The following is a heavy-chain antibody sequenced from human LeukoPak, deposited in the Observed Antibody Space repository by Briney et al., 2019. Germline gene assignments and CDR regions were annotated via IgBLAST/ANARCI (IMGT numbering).Heavy chain of an antibody. Sequence: ASVEVSCKASGYTFTSYYMHWVRQAPGQGLEWMGIINPSGGSTSYAQKFQGRVTMTRDMSTSTVYMELSSLRSEDTAVYYCARAPGSPDRGNNQIDYWGQGTLVTVSS. CDR3: ARAPGSPDRGNNQIDY. V-gene: IGHV1-46*01. CDR1: GYTFTSYY. CDR2: INPSGGST. J-gene: IGHJ4*02. D-gene: IGHD1/OR15-1a*01.